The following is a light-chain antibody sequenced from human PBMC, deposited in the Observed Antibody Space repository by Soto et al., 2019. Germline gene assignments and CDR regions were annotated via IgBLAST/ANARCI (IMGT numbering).Light chain of an antibody. V-gene: IGKV1-5*03. CDR3: QQYNSYPWT. CDR1: QNFISG. Sequence: DIQMTQSPSTLSASVGDRVTITARASQNFISGLAWYQQKPGKAPNLLIYKASSLESGVPSRFSGSGSGTEFTLTISSLQPDDFATYYCQQYNSYPWTFGQGTKVEIK. CDR2: KAS. J-gene: IGKJ1*01.